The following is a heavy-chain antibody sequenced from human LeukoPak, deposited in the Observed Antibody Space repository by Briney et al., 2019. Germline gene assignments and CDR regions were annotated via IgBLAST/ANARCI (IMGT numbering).Heavy chain of an antibody. V-gene: IGHV4-59*12. CDR3: ARDCSSTSCLGPVLDY. D-gene: IGHD2-2*01. Sequence: SEILSLTCTVSGGSLSSFYWSWIRQPPGKGLEWIAYIHYSGSTNYNPSLKSRVTISIDTSKNQFSLDLSSVTAADTAVYYCARDCSSTSCLGPVLDYWGQGTLVTVSS. CDR2: IHYSGST. J-gene: IGHJ4*02. CDR1: GGSLSSFY.